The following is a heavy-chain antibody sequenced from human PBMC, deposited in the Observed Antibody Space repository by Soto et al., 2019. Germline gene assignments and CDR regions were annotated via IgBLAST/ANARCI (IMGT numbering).Heavy chain of an antibody. CDR1: GFTFTKAW. Sequence: EVQLVESGGGFVKPGGSLRLSCAASGFTFTKAWMNWVRQVPGKGLEWVGRIKSKTDGGTIDYAAPVKGRFTISRDDAENTMYLQMNSLKSEDTGVYSCTTDLEARTASDGGRWGQGTLVTVSS. D-gene: IGHD1-1*01. V-gene: IGHV3-15*07. CDR2: IKSKTDGGTI. J-gene: IGHJ4*02. CDR3: TTDLEARTASDGGR.